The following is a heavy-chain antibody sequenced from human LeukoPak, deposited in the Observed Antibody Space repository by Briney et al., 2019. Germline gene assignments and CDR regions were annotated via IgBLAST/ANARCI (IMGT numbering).Heavy chain of an antibody. J-gene: IGHJ3*01. CDR1: GLTFRSYA. V-gene: IGHV3-23*01. Sequence: GGSLRLSCAASGLTFRSYAMSWVRQAPGKGLEWVSTISGSGGSTYYADSVKGRFTISRDNSKNTLYLQMNSLRAEDTAVYYCANYMTTETTSAFDVWGQGTMVTVSS. D-gene: IGHD4-17*01. CDR3: ANYMTTETTSAFDV. CDR2: ISGSGGST.